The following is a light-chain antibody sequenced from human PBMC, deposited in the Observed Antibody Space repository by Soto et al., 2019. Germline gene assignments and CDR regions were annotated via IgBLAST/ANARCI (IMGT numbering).Light chain of an antibody. CDR3: QQFYNYPIT. CDR2: DAS. Sequence: AIQLTQSPSSLSASVGDRVTITCRASQGISSALAWYQQKPGKAPELLIYDASSLESGVPSRFSGSGSGTDVTRTISSLQLEDFATEYCQQFYNYPITFGQGTRLEIK. J-gene: IGKJ5*01. V-gene: IGKV1D-13*01. CDR1: QGISSA.